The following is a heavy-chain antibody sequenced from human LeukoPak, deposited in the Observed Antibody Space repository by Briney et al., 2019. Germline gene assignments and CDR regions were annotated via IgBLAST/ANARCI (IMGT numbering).Heavy chain of an antibody. V-gene: IGHV3-7*01. Sequence: GGSLRLSCAASGFTFGSYWMSWVRQAPGKGLEWVANIKQDGSEKNYVDSVRGRFTISRDNAKNSLYVQMDSPRAEDTAVYYCARGGRYFDWFRLGAFDIWGQGTMVTVPS. CDR2: IKQDGSEK. CDR1: GFTFGSYW. D-gene: IGHD3-9*01. CDR3: ARGGRYFDWFRLGAFDI. J-gene: IGHJ3*02.